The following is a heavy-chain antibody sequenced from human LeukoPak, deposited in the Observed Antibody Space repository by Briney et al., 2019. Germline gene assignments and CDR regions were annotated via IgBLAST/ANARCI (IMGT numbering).Heavy chain of an antibody. CDR3: ARDLAFGEMVTNRGAFDI. CDR2: INPITGAT. D-gene: IGHD5-24*01. J-gene: IGHJ3*02. V-gene: IGHV1-46*01. Sequence: ASVKVSCKASGYTFRIYYMRWVRQAPGQGLEGMGIINPITGATTYARSFQDRITITRDTSTSTIYMELSSLGSEDTAVYFCARDLAFGEMVTNRGAFDIWGQGTMITVSS. CDR1: GYTFRIYY.